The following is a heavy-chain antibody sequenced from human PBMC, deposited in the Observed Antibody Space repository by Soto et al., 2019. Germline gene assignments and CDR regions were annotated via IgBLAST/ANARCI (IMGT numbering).Heavy chain of an antibody. Sequence: QVQLVQSGAEVKKPGSSVKVPCKASGGTFSSYAISWVRQAPGQGLEWMGGIIPIFGTADYAQKFQGRVTITADESTSTXDMEVSSLRSEDTAVYYCASHSGSSPEGRYYYGMDVWGQGTTVTVSS. CDR2: IIPIFGTA. J-gene: IGHJ6*02. V-gene: IGHV1-69*12. CDR3: ASHSGSSPEGRYYYGMDV. D-gene: IGHD1-26*01. CDR1: GGTFSSYA.